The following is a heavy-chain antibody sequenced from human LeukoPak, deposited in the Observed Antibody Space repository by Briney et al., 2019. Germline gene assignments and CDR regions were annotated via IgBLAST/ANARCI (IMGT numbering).Heavy chain of an antibody. CDR1: GFTFSSYW. D-gene: IGHD6-19*01. CDR3: ARGIAVAQLYYYYMDV. J-gene: IGHJ6*03. Sequence: GGSLRLSCAASGFTFSSYWMSWVRQAPGKGLVWVANIKQDGSEKYYVDSVKGRFTISRDNAKNSLYLQMNSLRAEDTAVYYCARGIAVAQLYYYYMDVWGKGTTVTVSS. V-gene: IGHV3-7*01. CDR2: IKQDGSEK.